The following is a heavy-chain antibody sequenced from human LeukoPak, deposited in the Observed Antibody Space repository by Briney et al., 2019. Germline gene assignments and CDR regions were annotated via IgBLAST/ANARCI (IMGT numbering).Heavy chain of an antibody. CDR2: IIPIFGTA. CDR1: GGTFSSYA. V-gene: IGHV1-69*05. CDR3: ARGIAVVRAFDI. J-gene: IGHJ3*02. D-gene: IGHD6-19*01. Sequence: SVKVSCKASGGTFSSYAISWVRQAPGQGLEWMGGIIPIFGTANYAQKFQGRVTITTDESTSTAYMELSSLRSEDTAVYYCARGIAVVRAFDIWGQGTMVTVSS.